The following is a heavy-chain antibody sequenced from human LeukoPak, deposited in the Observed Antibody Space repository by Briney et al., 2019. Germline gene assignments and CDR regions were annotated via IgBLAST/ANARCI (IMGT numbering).Heavy chain of an antibody. D-gene: IGHD4-17*01. Sequence: PAGSLRLSCAASGFTFSSYEMNWVRQAPGKGQEWVSYISSSGSTIYYADSVKGRFTISRDNAKNSLYLQMNSLRAEDTAVYYCARRLRRNYFDYWGQGTMVTVSS. CDR2: ISSSGSTI. CDR1: GFTFSSYE. CDR3: ARRLRRNYFDY. V-gene: IGHV3-48*03. J-gene: IGHJ4*02.